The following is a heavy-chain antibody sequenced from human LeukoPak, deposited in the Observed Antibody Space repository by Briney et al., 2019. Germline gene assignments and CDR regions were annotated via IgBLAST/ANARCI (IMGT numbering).Heavy chain of an antibody. CDR2: ISGSGGST. Sequence: PGGSLRLSCAASGFTFSSYAMSWVRQAPGKGLEWVSAISGSGGSTYYADSVKGRFTISRDNSKNTLYLQMNSLRAEDTAVYYCAKDKERYSYGGNYFDYWSQGTLVTVSS. D-gene: IGHD5-18*01. CDR3: AKDKERYSYGGNYFDY. J-gene: IGHJ4*02. CDR1: GFTFSSYA. V-gene: IGHV3-23*01.